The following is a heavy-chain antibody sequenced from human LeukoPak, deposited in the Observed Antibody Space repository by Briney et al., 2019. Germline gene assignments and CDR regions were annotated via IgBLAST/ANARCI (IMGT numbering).Heavy chain of an antibody. D-gene: IGHD3-22*01. Sequence: GASVKVSCKASGGTFSSYAISWVRQAPGQGLEWMGGIIPIFGTANYAQKFQGRVTITADESTSTAYMELSSLRSEDTAVYYCARAPSGYDYYYYYYMDVWGKGTTVTISS. CDR3: ARAPSGYDYYYYYYMDV. CDR2: IIPIFGTA. CDR1: GGTFSSYA. J-gene: IGHJ6*03. V-gene: IGHV1-69*13.